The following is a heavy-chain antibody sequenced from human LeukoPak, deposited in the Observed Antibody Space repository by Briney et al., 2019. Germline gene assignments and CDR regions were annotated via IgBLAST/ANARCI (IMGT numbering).Heavy chain of an antibody. Sequence: PGGSLRLSCVVSGFSLSSDAMSWVRQAPGKGLEWVSVSSGSDDSTHYADSVKGRFIMSRDNSENTLYLQMNSLRGEDTAVYYCTKDLMTGYSSGWYLGYWGQGTLVTVSS. CDR1: GFSLSSDA. CDR3: TKDLMTGYSSGWYLGY. D-gene: IGHD6-19*01. CDR2: SSGSDDST. V-gene: IGHV3-23*01. J-gene: IGHJ4*02.